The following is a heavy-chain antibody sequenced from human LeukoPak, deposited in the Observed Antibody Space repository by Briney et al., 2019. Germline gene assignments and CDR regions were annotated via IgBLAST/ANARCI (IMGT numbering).Heavy chain of an antibody. CDR1: GGAISNYY. D-gene: IGHD6-13*01. CDR3: ARALRIAGNDYFYYGMDV. V-gene: IGHV4-4*07. CDR2: IYTNENT. J-gene: IGHJ6*02. Sequence: SETLSLTCTVSGGAISNYYWTWIRQPAGKGLEWIGHIYTNENTNYNPSLKSRVTMSVDTAQNQFSLKLSSVTAADTAVYYCARALRIAGNDYFYYGMDVWGQGTTVTVSS.